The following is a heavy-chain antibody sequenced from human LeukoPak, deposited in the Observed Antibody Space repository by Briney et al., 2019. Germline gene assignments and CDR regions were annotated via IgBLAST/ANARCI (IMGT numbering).Heavy chain of an antibody. CDR1: GGTFSSYA. D-gene: IGHD5-18*01. V-gene: IGHV1-69*04. CDR2: IIPILGIA. J-gene: IGHJ4*02. CDR3: ARGRGIQLWLRGYYFDY. Sequence: GASVKVSCKASGGTFSSYAISWVRQAPGQGLEWMGRIIPILGIANYAQKFQGRVTITADKSTSTAYMELSSLRSEDTAVYYCARGRGIQLWLRGYYFDYWGQGTLVTVSS.